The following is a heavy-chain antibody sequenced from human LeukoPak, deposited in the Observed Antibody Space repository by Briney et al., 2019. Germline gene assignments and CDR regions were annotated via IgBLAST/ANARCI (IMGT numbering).Heavy chain of an antibody. J-gene: IGHJ4*02. D-gene: IGHD1-26*01. CDR3: ARDRYSGSLHDFDY. CDR2: IYYSGST. V-gene: IGHV4-30-4*08. CDR1: GGSISSGDYY. Sequence: TLETLSLTCTVSGGSISSGDYYWSWIRQPPGKGLEWIGYIYYSGSTYYNPSLKSRLTISVNTSKNQFSLKLSSVTAADTAVYYCARDRYSGSLHDFDYWGQGTLVTVSS.